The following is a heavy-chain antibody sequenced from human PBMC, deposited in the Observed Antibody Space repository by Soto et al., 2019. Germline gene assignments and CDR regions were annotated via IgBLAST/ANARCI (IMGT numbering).Heavy chain of an antibody. J-gene: IGHJ4*02. CDR1: NSSINSRFY. D-gene: IGHD2-15*01. CDR2: IYHSGCT. V-gene: IGHV4-38-2*01. Sequence: SETLSLTCAVSNSSINSRFYWGWIRQPPGKGLEWIARIYHSGCTHYNPSLNSRSTISVDASNNQFSPRLSSVTAADTAVYYCARNTGGRSFDYWGQGTQVNVSS. CDR3: ARNTGGRSFDY.